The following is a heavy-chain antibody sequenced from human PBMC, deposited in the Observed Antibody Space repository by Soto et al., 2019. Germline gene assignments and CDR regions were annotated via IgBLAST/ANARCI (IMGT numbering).Heavy chain of an antibody. J-gene: IGHJ5*02. V-gene: IGHV6-1*01. CDR2: TYYRSKWYN. Sequence: SQTLSLTCAISGDSVSSNSAAWNWIRQSPSRGLEWLGRTYYRSKWYNDYAVSVKSRITINPDTSKNQFSLQLNSVTPGDTAVYYCARGGGYSGYDGDNWFDPWGQGTLVTVSS. CDR1: GDSVSSNSAA. CDR3: ARGGGYSGYDGDNWFDP. D-gene: IGHD5-12*01.